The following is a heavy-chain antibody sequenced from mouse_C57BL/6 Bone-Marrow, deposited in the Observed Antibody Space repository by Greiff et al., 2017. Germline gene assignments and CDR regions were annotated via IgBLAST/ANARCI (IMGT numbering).Heavy chain of an antibody. CDR3: SPCYYGSSYGYFDV. Sequence: VQLKQSGAELVRPGASVKLSCTASGFNIKNDYMHWVKQRPEQGLEWIGWIDPENGDTEYDSKFQGKATITADTSSNTAYLQLSSLTSEDTAVDYCSPCYYGSSYGYFDVWGTGTTVTVSS. CDR1: GFNIKNDY. V-gene: IGHV14-4*01. D-gene: IGHD1-1*01. CDR2: IDPENGDT. J-gene: IGHJ1*03.